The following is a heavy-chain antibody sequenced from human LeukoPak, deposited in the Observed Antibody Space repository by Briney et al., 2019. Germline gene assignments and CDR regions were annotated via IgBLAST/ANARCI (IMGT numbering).Heavy chain of an antibody. Sequence: GGTLRLSCAASGFTFSSYDMNWFRQAPGKGLEWGSYISNSGSTIYYGDSVKGRFTISRDNAKNSLYLQLNTLSAEDTAVYYCARDRGTYYSGRRAFDIWGQEGMVTVSS. CDR1: GFTFSSYD. CDR3: ARDRGTYYSGRRAFDI. CDR2: ISNSGSTI. D-gene: IGHD3-10*01. J-gene: IGHJ3*02. V-gene: IGHV3-48*03.